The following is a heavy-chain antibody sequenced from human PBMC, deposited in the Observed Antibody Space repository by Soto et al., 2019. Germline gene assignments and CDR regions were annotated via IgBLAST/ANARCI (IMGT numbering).Heavy chain of an antibody. CDR1: GYTFTSYG. J-gene: IGHJ6*02. CDR3: ARDVADKKGSNYYYYYGMDV. V-gene: IGHV1-18*01. D-gene: IGHD6-19*01. Sequence: ASVKVSCKASGYTFTSYGISWVRQAPGQGLEWMGWISAYNGNTNYAQKLQGRVTMTTDTSTSTAYMELRSLRSDDTAVYYCARDVADKKGSNYYYYYGMDVWGQGTTVTVSS. CDR2: ISAYNGNT.